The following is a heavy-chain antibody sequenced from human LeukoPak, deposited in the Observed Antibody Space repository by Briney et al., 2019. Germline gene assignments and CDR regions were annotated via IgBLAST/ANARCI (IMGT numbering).Heavy chain of an antibody. Sequence: GGSLRLSCATSGFTFSSYAMSWVRQAPGKGLEWVSAISGSGGSTYYADSVKGRFTISRDNSRNTLYLQMNSLRAEDTAVYYCAKCGYYDSSGYTDYWVQGTLVTVSS. CDR3: AKCGYYDSSGYTDY. J-gene: IGHJ4*02. CDR1: GFTFSSYA. V-gene: IGHV3-23*01. D-gene: IGHD3-22*01. CDR2: ISGSGGST.